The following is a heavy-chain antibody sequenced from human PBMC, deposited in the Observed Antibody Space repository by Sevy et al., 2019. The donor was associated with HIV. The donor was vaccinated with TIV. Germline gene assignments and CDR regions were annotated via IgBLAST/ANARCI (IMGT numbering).Heavy chain of an antibody. CDR2: ISGRSNKI. J-gene: IGHJ4*02. CDR1: GFNFSSYS. Sequence: GGSLRLSCAVSGFNFSSYSMNWVRQAPGKGLEWVSSISGRSNKIYYADSVRGRFTIYRDNAKDSLFLQMNSLRVEDTAVYYCARDRQLSVAPTAIWGQGTLVTVSS. CDR3: ARDRQLSVAPTAI. V-gene: IGHV3-21*06. D-gene: IGHD2-2*01.